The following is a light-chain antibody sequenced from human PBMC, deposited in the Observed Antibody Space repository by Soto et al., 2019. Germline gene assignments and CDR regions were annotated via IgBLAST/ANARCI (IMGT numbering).Light chain of an antibody. V-gene: IGKV1-33*01. CDR2: DAS. Sequence: DIQMTQSPSSLSASVGDRVTITCQASDDISNYLNWYQQKPGKAPKVLIYDASHLESGVPSRFSGGGSGTEFNFSISSLQAEDIATYYCQQYATLPLPFGPGTKVDIK. CDR3: QQYATLPLP. J-gene: IGKJ3*01. CDR1: DDISNY.